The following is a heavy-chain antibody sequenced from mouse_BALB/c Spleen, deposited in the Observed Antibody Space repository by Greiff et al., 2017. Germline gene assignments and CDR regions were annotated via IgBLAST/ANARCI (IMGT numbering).Heavy chain of an antibody. J-gene: IGHJ2*01. CDR2: IRVKSNNYAT. V-gene: IGHV6-6*02. Sequence: EVQLQQSGGGLVQPGGSMKLSCVASGFTFSNYWMNWVRQSPEKGLEWVGEIRVKSNNYATHYAESVKGRFTISRDDSKSSVYLQMNSLRAEDTGIYYCASDHSYFDYWGQGTTLTVSS. CDR1: GFTFSNYW. CDR3: ASDHSYFDY.